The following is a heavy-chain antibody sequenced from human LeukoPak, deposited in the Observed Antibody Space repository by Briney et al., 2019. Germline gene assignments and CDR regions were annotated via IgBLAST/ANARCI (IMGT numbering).Heavy chain of an antibody. J-gene: IGHJ4*02. V-gene: IGHV3-23*01. D-gene: IGHD3-22*01. CDR1: GFTFSSYA. Sequence: PGGSLRLSRAASGFTFSSYAMSWVRQAPGKGLEWVSAISGSGGSTYYADSVKGRFTISRDNSKNTLYLQMNSLRAEDTAVYYCAKDNSDDSSGYYTDYWGQGTLVTVSS. CDR2: ISGSGGST. CDR3: AKDNSDDSSGYYTDY.